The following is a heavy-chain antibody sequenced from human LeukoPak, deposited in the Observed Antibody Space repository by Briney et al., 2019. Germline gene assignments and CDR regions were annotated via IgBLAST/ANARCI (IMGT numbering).Heavy chain of an antibody. D-gene: IGHD4-17*01. Sequence: SETLSLTCTVSGGSISSYYRSWIRQPAGKGLEWIGRIYTSGSTNYNPSLKSRVTMSVDTSKNQFSLKLSSVTAADTAVYYCARGFEVTTSYAFDIWGQGTMVTVSS. V-gene: IGHV4-4*07. CDR2: IYTSGST. CDR3: ARGFEVTTSYAFDI. CDR1: GGSISSYY. J-gene: IGHJ3*02.